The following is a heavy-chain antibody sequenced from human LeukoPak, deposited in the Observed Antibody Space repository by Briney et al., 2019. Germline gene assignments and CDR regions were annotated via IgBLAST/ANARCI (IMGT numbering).Heavy chain of an antibody. CDR3: ARVSAYYDSSGYPFDC. V-gene: IGHV1-69*04. CDR2: IIPILGIA. CDR1: GGTFSSYA. Sequence: SVKVSCKASGGTFSSYAISWVRQAPGQGLEWMGRIIPILGIANYAQKFQGRVTITADKSTSTAYMELSSLRSEDTAVYYCARVSAYYDSSGYPFDCWGQGTLVTVSS. J-gene: IGHJ4*02. D-gene: IGHD3-22*01.